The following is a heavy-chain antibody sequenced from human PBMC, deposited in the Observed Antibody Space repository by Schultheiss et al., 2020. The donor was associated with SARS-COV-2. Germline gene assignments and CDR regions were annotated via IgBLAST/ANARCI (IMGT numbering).Heavy chain of an antibody. CDR1: GFIFSSYG. CDR2: IWYDGTNK. D-gene: IGHD1-26*01. J-gene: IGHJ3*01. V-gene: IGHV3-33*01. Sequence: GGSLRLSCAASGFIFSSYGMHWVRQAPGKGLEWVAVIWYDGTNKYYADSVKGRFTISRDNSKNTLSLQMNSLRAEDTAVYYCARWAQVGASDAFDFWGQGTMVTVSS. CDR3: ARWAQVGASDAFDF.